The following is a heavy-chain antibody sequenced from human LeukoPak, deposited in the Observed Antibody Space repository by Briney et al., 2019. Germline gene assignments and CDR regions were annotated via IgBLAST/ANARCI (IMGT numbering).Heavy chain of an antibody. CDR3: VRDVWGDRDSYFDY. CDR2: ITSSGGRS. V-gene: IGHV3-23*01. D-gene: IGHD3-16*01. CDR1: SSYA. J-gene: IGHJ4*02. Sequence: GGSLRLSCAASSSYAMSWVRQAPGKGLEWVSTITSSGGRSYYADSVKGRFTISRDNSKNTLYLQMNSLRVEDTAVYYCVRDVWGDRDSYFDYWGQGTLVTVSS.